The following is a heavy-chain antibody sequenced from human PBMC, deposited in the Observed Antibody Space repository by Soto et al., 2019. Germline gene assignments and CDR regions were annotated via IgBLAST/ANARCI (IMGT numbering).Heavy chain of an antibody. J-gene: IGHJ3*02. D-gene: IGHD3-9*01. Sequence: ASVKVSCKASGYTFTSYGISWVRQAPGQGLEWMGWISAYNGNTNYAQKLQGRVTMTTDTSTSTAYMELRSLRSDDTAVYYCAIGPRDYDILTGVHDAFDIWGQGTMVTVSS. V-gene: IGHV1-18*01. CDR1: GYTFTSYG. CDR3: AIGPRDYDILTGVHDAFDI. CDR2: ISAYNGNT.